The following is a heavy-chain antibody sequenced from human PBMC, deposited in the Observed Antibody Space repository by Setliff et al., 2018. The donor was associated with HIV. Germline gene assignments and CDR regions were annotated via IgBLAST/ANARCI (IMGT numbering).Heavy chain of an antibody. D-gene: IGHD3-22*01. CDR1: GYTFNNYF. J-gene: IGHJ3*02. CDR2: FHPYSGHT. V-gene: IGHV1-2*06. CDR3: AKDLEVYDDSGYYFDAFDI. Sequence: ASVKVSCKASGYTFNNYFLHWVRQAPGQGLEWMGRFHPYSGHTNYAQNFQGRVTMTMDASITTVYMELSRLTSDDTAVYYCAKDLEVYDDSGYYFDAFDIWGQGTMVTVSS.